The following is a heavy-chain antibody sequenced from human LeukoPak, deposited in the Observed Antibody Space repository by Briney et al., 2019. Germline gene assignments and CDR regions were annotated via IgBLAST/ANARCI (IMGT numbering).Heavy chain of an antibody. CDR2: VSPYNGNT. CDR3: ARNGRVRRVVKDLFEY. Sequence: ASVRVSCKTSGYTFTDYDITWVRQAPGQGLEWMGRVSPYNGNTYYSQRFQDRVTITKDPSTGTAYMDLRNLRTDDTAMYYCARNGRVRRVVKDLFEYWGQGTLVAVSS. CDR1: GYTFTDYD. J-gene: IGHJ4*02. D-gene: IGHD3-10*01. V-gene: IGHV1-18*01.